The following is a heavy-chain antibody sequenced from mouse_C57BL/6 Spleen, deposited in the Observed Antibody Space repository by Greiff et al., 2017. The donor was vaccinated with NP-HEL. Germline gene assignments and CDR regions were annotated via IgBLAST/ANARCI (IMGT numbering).Heavy chain of an antibody. CDR3: TRSGYYGSSYYAMDY. Sequence: VQLQQSGTVLARPGASVKMSCKTSGYTFTSYWMHWVKQRPGQGLEWIGAIYPGNSDTSYNQKFKGKAKLTAVTSASTAYMELSSLTNEDSAVYYCTRSGYYGSSYYAMDYWGQGTSVTVSS. D-gene: IGHD1-1*01. J-gene: IGHJ4*01. CDR2: IYPGNSDT. CDR1: GYTFTSYW. V-gene: IGHV1-5*01.